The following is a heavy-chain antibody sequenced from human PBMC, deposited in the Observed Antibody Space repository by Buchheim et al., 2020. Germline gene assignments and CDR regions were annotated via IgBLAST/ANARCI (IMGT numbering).Heavy chain of an antibody. D-gene: IGHD4-11*01. V-gene: IGHV4-39*01. J-gene: IGHJ4*02. CDR3: ARSRPYSNHYDY. Sequence: QLQLQESGPGLVKPSETLSLTCTVSGGSISSSSYYWGWNRQPPGKGLEWIGSLYYSGSTYFNPSLKSRVPISVETSKNPFFLKLSSVTAADTAMYYCARSRPYSNHYDYWGQGTL. CDR2: LYYSGST. CDR1: GGSISSSSYY.